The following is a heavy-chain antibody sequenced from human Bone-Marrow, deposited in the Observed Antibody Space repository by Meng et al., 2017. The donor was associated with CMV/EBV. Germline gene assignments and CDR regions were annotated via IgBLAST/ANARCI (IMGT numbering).Heavy chain of an antibody. CDR1: GFTFSSYS. D-gene: IGHD1-1*01. J-gene: IGHJ4*02. V-gene: IGHV3-48*01. Sequence: GESLKISCAASGFTFSSYSMNWVRQAPGKGLEWISYVSSIETGGVTFYARSVKGRFTVSRDKARNLLYLQMDSLGVEDTGVYYCARDSWKLEPRGSYYFDYWGQGTRVTVSS. CDR2: VSSIETGGVT. CDR3: ARDSWKLEPRGSYYFDY.